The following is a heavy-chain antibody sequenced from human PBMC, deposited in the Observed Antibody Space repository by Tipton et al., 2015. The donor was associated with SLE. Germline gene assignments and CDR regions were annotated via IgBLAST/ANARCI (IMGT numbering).Heavy chain of an antibody. J-gene: IGHJ3*02. Sequence: SLRLSCAASGFTFDDYAMHWVRQAPGKGLERVSGISWNSGSIGYADSVKGRFTISRDNAKNSLYLQMNSLRAEDTALYYCAKDMGWELLRGLSAFDIWGQGTMVTVSS. V-gene: IGHV3-9*01. CDR1: GFTFDDYA. CDR2: ISWNSGSI. D-gene: IGHD1-26*01. CDR3: AKDMGWELLRGLSAFDI.